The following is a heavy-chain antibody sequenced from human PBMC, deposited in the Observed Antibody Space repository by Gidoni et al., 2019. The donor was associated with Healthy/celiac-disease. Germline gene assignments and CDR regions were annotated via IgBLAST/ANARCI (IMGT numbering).Heavy chain of an antibody. Sequence: EVQLLESGGGLVQPGGSLRLSCAASGFTSSSYAMSLVRQAPGKGLGWVSAISGSGGSTYYADSVKGRFTITRDNSKNTLYLKMNSLRAEDTAVDYCAKDNSPISSGYFGAFDYWGQGTLVTVSS. CDR2: ISGSGGST. D-gene: IGHD3-22*01. J-gene: IGHJ4*02. CDR3: AKDNSPISSGYFGAFDY. V-gene: IGHV3-23*01. CDR1: GFTSSSYA.